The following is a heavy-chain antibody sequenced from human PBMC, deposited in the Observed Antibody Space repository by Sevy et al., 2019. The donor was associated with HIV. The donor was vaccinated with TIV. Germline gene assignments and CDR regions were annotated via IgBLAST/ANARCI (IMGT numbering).Heavy chain of an antibody. CDR2: LSGSGGST. CDR1: GFTFSSYA. CDR3: AKDRVWELGDAFDI. V-gene: IGHV3-23*01. D-gene: IGHD6-13*01. Sequence: GGSLRLSCAASGFTFSSYAMNWVRQAPGKGLEWVSGLSGSGGSTNYADSVKGRFTISRDNSKNPLYLQMSSLRAEDTDVYYCAKDRVWELGDAFDIWGQGTMVTVSS. J-gene: IGHJ3*02.